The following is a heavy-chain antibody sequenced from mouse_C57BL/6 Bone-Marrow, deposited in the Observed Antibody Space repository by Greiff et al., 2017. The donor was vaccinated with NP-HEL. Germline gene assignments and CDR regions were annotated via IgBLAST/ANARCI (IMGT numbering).Heavy chain of an antibody. Sequence: VQLVESGAELARPGASVKLSCKASGYTFTSYGISWVKQRTGQGLEWIGEIYPRSGNTYYNEKFKGKATLTADKSSSTAYMELRSLTSEDSAVYVCARSGRLPFAYWGQGTLVTVSA. CDR3: ARSGRLPFAY. CDR2: IYPRSGNT. CDR1: GYTFTSYG. D-gene: IGHD2-4*01. V-gene: IGHV1-81*01. J-gene: IGHJ3*01.